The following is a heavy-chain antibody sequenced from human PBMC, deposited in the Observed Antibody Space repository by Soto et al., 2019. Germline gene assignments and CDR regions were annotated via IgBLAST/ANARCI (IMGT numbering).Heavy chain of an antibody. D-gene: IGHD6-13*01. J-gene: IGHJ4*02. Sequence: QVQLVQSGAEVKKPGSSVKVSCKASGGTFSSYTISWVRQAPGQGLEWMGRVIPILGIANYAQKFQGRVTNTADKSTCTAYMEVSSLRSEDTAVYFCAGDYFVCNGAAAGKGVYLGQGTLVTVSS. V-gene: IGHV1-69*08. CDR2: VIPILGIA. CDR1: GGTFSSYT. CDR3: AGDYFVCNGAAAGKGVY.